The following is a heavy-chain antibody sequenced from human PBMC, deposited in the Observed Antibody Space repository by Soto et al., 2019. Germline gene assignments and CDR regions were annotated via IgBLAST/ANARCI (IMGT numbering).Heavy chain of an antibody. CDR3: ATWRFDY. CDR2: XXXXXKXXX. J-gene: IGHJ4*02. Sequence: SQTLSLTCAISGDSVSSNSAAWNWIRHSPSGGXEWXXRXXXXXKXXXDYAVSMRSRITINPDTTKNQFSLQLKSATPEDTAVYYCATWRFDYWGQGTLVTVSS. CDR1: GDSVSSNSAA. V-gene: IGHV6-1*01.